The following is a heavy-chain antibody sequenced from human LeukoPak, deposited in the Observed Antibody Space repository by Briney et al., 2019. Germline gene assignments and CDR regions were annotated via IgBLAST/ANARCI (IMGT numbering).Heavy chain of an antibody. V-gene: IGHV1-18*04. Sequence: ASVKVSCKASGYTFTGYYMHWVRQAPGQGLEWMGWISAYNGNTNYAQKLQGRVTMTTDTSTSTAYMELRSLRSDDTAVYYCARAPLREGGYYDSRPAYYGMDVWGQGTTVTVSS. CDR1: GYTFTGYY. J-gene: IGHJ6*02. CDR2: ISAYNGNT. D-gene: IGHD3-22*01. CDR3: ARAPLREGGYYDSRPAYYGMDV.